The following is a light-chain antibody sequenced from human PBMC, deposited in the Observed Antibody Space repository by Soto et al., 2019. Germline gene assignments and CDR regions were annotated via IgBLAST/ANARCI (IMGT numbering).Light chain of an antibody. CDR3: QQRSNWPPVT. Sequence: EIVLTQSPGTLSLSPGERATLFCRASQSLSASYLAWYQQKPGQAPRLLVYGASSRATGIPARFSGSGSGTDFTLAISSLEPEDFAVYYCQQRSNWPPVTFGGGTKV. V-gene: IGKV3D-20*02. CDR1: QSLSASY. CDR2: GAS. J-gene: IGKJ4*01.